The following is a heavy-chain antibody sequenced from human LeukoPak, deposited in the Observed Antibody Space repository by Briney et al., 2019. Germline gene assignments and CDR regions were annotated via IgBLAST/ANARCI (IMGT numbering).Heavy chain of an antibody. D-gene: IGHD2-15*01. CDR1: GGSISPSF. Sequence: SETLSLTCIVPGGSISPSFSRWVRQPPGSGLEWIAYIYYSGSTSYNPSLKSRVAISVDTSNNEVSLKLSSVTAADTAVYYCARHGYCSGSSCYWDYWGQGTLVTVSS. J-gene: IGHJ4*02. CDR3: ARHGYCSGSSCYWDY. V-gene: IGHV4-59*08. CDR2: IYYSGST.